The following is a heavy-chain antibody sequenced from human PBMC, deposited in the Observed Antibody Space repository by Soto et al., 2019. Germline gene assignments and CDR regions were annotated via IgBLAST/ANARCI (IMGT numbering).Heavy chain of an antibody. V-gene: IGHV4-61*01. CDR3: ARASTYYFDSSGSYTSDY. CDR2: VFFSGST. Sequence: SETLSLTCTVSGASVGSGSFYWSWIRQPPGKGLEWIGYVFFSGSTNYNPSLKSRVTISIDTSKNQFSLKLISVTAADTAVYYCARASTYYFDSSGSYTSDYWGQGTLVTVSS. CDR1: GASVGSGSFY. D-gene: IGHD3-22*01. J-gene: IGHJ4*02.